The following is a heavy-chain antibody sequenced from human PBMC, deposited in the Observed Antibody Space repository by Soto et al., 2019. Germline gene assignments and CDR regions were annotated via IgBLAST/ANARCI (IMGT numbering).Heavy chain of an antibody. V-gene: IGHV3-15*01. Sequence: SLRLSCAASGFTFSNAWMSWVRQAPGKGLEWVGRIKSKTDGGTTDYAAPVKGRFTISRDDSKNTLYLQMNSLKTEDTAVYYCTTDGYFDWLPVGAYWGQGTLVTVYS. J-gene: IGHJ4*02. D-gene: IGHD3-9*01. CDR2: IKSKTDGGTT. CDR1: GFTFSNAW. CDR3: TTDGYFDWLPVGAY.